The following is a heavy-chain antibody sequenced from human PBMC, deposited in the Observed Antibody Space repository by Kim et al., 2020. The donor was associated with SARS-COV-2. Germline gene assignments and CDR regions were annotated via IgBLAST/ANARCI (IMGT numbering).Heavy chain of an antibody. Sequence: SSYRYYADSVKGRFTISRDNAKNSLYLQMNSLRAEDTAVYYCALGIAAGYWGQGTLVTVSS. CDR3: ALGIAAGY. CDR2: SSYR. D-gene: IGHD6-13*01. V-gene: IGHV3-21*01. J-gene: IGHJ4*02.